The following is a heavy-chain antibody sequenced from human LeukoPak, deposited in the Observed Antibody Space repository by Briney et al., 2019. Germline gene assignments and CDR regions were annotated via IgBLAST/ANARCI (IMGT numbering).Heavy chain of an antibody. CDR3: ASGSSPLS. CDR1: GFIFSDYY. V-gene: IGHV3-11*01. J-gene: IGHJ5*02. Sequence: SGGSLRLSCAASGFIFSDYYMSWIRQAPGKGLEWVSYISNSGRITYYADSVKGRFTTSRDNAKNSLNLQMSSLRVGDTAVYYCASGSSPLSWGQGTLVTVSS. CDR2: ISNSGRIT.